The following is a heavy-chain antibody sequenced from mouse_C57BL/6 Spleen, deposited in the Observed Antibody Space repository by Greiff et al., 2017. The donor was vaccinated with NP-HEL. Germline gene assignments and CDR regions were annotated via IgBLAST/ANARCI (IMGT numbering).Heavy chain of an antibody. CDR1: GYSITSGYY. J-gene: IGHJ4*01. Sequence: EVKLQESGPGLVKPSQSLSLTCSVTGYSITSGYYWNWIRQFPGNKLEWMGYISYDGSNNYNPSFKNRISFTRDTSKNQFFLKLNSVTTEDTATYYCRRDYGSSYNYYAMDYWGQGTSVTVSS. CDR2: ISYDGSN. D-gene: IGHD1-1*01. CDR3: RRDYGSSYNYYAMDY. V-gene: IGHV3-6*01.